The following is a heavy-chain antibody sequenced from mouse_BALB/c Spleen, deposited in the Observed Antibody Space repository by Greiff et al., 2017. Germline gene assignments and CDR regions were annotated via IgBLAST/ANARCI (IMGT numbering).Heavy chain of an antibody. CDR3: NAGLPY. Sequence: EVQLQQSGAELVRSGASVKLSCTASGFNIKDYYMHWVKQRPEQGLEWIGWIDPENGDTEYAPKFQGKATMTADTTSHTAYLQLSSLTSEDTAVYYCNAGLPYWGQGTTLTVSS. J-gene: IGHJ2*01. CDR2: IDPENGDT. CDR1: GFNIKDYY. V-gene: IGHV14-4*02.